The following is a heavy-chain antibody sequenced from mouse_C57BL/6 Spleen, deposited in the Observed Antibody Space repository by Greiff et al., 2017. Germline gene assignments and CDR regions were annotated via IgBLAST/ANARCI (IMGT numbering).Heavy chain of an antibody. CDR3: ARDGSSYVGYFDV. V-gene: IGHV5-17*01. CDR1: GFTFSDYG. CDR2: ISSGSSTI. Sequence: DVKLVESGGGLVKPGGSLKLSCAASGFTFSDYGMHWVRQAPEKGLEWVAYISSGSSTIYYADTVKGRFTISRDNAKNTLFLQMTSLRSEDTAMYYCARDGSSYVGYFDVWGTGTTVTVSS. D-gene: IGHD1-1*01. J-gene: IGHJ1*03.